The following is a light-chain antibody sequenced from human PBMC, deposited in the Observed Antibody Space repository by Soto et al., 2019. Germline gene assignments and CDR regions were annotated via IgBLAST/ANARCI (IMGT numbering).Light chain of an antibody. J-gene: IGKJ1*01. Sequence: AILMTQSPSSLYASVGDRVTITCRASQGIRTELGWYQQKPGKAPRLLIYGASTLQGGVPSRFSGSGSGTDFTLTISSLQPEDFATYYCLQDNSYPRTFGQGTKVEIK. CDR1: QGIRTE. CDR3: LQDNSYPRT. V-gene: IGKV1-6*01. CDR2: GAS.